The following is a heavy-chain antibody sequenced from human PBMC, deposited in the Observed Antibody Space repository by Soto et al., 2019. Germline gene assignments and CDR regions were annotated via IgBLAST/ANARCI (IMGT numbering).Heavy chain of an antibody. CDR2: ISGSGGST. CDR1: GFTFSSYA. J-gene: IGHJ4*02. V-gene: IGHV3-23*01. D-gene: IGHD2-2*01. CDR3: ARRGYCRSTSCSKTGTHDY. Sequence: EVQLLESGGGLVQPGGSLRLSCAASGFTFSSYAMSWVRQASGKGLEWVSAISGSGGSTYYADSVKGRFTISRDNSKNTLYLQMNSLRAEDTAVYYCARRGYCRSTSCSKTGTHDYWGQGTLVTVSS.